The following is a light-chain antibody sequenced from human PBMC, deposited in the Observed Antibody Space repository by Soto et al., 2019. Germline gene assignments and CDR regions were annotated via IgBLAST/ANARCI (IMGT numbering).Light chain of an antibody. J-gene: IGKJ1*01. CDR1: QSVSNN. CDR2: GAS. Sequence: EIVMTQSPATLSVSPGERATLSCRASQSVSNNLAWYRQKPGQAPRLLIYGASTRATGIPARFSGSGSGTEFTLTISSLHSEDVAVYYWQQYNSCPRTFGQGTKVEIK. CDR3: QQYNSCPRT. V-gene: IGKV3-15*01.